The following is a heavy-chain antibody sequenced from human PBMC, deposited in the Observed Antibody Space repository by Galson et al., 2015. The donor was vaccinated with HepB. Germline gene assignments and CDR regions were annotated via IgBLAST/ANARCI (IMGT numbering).Heavy chain of an antibody. CDR1: GGTFSTYA. D-gene: IGHD2-2*01. J-gene: IGHJ4*02. Sequence: SVKVSCKASGGTFSTYAVNWVRQAPGQGLEWMGRILPIRDIANYAQKFQGRVTITADKSTSTAYMELTNLRSEDTVLYYCSRGAVPAANAPFDYWGQGTLVTVSS. V-gene: IGHV1-69*04. CDR3: SRGAVPAANAPFDY. CDR2: ILPIRDIA.